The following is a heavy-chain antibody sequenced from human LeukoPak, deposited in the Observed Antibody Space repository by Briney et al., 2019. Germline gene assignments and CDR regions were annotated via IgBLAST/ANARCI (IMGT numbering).Heavy chain of an antibody. J-gene: IGHJ4*02. CDR1: GFTFSSYA. D-gene: IGHD6-13*01. Sequence: PGGSLRLSCAASGFTFSSYAMSWVRQAPGKGLEWVSGISGSGGSTYYADSVKGRFTISRDNSKNTLYLQMNSLRAEDTAVYYCAKESIAAAGNVSYLDYWGQGTLVTVSS. CDR3: AKESIAAAGNVSYLDY. V-gene: IGHV3-23*01. CDR2: ISGSGGST.